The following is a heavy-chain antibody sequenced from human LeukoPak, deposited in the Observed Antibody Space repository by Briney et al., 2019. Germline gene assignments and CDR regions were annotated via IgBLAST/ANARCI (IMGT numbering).Heavy chain of an antibody. CDR2: ISWNSGSI. V-gene: IGHV3-9*01. CDR1: GFTFDDYA. D-gene: IGHD3-16*01. CDR3: ARDWGRGIRHDGPLPD. Sequence: GRSLRLSCAASGFTFDDYAMHWVRQAPGKGLEWVSGISWNSGSIGYADSVKGRFTISRDNAKNSLYLQMNSLRAEDTAVYYCARDWGRGIRHDGPLPDWGQGTLVTVSS. J-gene: IGHJ4*02.